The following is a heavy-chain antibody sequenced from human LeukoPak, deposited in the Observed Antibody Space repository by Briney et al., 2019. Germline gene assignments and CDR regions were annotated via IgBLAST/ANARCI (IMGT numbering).Heavy chain of an antibody. CDR1: GFTFDGYG. V-gene: IGHV3-20*04. D-gene: IGHD3-22*01. J-gene: IGHJ2*01. CDR2: INWNGGST. Sequence: GGSLRLSCATSGFTFDGYGMSWVRQAPGKGLEWVSDINWNGGSTGYADSVKGRFTISRDNAKNSLYLQMNSLRAEDTALYYCARNGRPIVVEWYFDLWGRGTLVTVSS. CDR3: ARNGRPIVVEWYFDL.